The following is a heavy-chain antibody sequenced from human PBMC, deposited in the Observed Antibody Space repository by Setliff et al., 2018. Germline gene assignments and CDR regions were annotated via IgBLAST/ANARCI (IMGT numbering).Heavy chain of an antibody. J-gene: IGHJ4*02. CDR1: DDSISSRHYY. D-gene: IGHD2-15*01. CDR3: ARMHIVVVVAARKDSGPFDY. V-gene: IGHV4-61*09. CDR2: IYTSWST. Sequence: PSETLSLTCTVSDDSISSRHYYWSWVRQPAGKGLEWLGQIYTSWSTNYNPSLKSRVTISVDTSKNQFSLKLSSVTAADTAVYYCARMHIVVVVAARKDSGPFDYWGQGTLVTVSS.